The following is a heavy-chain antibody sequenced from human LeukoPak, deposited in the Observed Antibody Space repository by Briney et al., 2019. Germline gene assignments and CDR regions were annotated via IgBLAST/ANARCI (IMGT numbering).Heavy chain of an antibody. Sequence: ASVKVSCKASGYTFTSYGISWERQAPGQGLEWMGWISAYNGNTNYAQKVQGRVTMTTDTSTSTAYMELRSLRSDDTAVYYCAREKWELLSTDDAFDIWGQGTMVTVSS. CDR2: ISAYNGNT. D-gene: IGHD1-26*01. J-gene: IGHJ3*02. CDR3: AREKWELLSTDDAFDI. CDR1: GYTFTSYG. V-gene: IGHV1-18*01.